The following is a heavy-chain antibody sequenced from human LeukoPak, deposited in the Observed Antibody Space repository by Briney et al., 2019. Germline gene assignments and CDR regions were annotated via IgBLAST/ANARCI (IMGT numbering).Heavy chain of an antibody. CDR3: ATFDVGASNFDY. D-gene: IGHD1-26*01. J-gene: IGHJ4*02. CDR2: IYYSGST. CDR1: GGSISSYY. Sequence: PSETLSLTCTVSGGSISSYYWSWIRQPPGKGLEWIGYIYYSGSTNYNPSLKSRATISVDTSKNQFSLKLSSVTAADTAVYYCATFDVGASNFDYWGQGTLVTVSS. V-gene: IGHV4-59*08.